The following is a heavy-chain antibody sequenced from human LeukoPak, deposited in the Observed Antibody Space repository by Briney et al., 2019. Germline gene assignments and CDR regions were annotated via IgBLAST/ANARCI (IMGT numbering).Heavy chain of an antibody. CDR1: GFTFSSYA. CDR2: ISGSGGST. Sequence: GGSLRLSCAASGFTFSSYAMSWVRQAPGKGLEWVSAISGSGGSTYYADSVKGRFTISRDNSKNTLYLQMNSLRAEDTAVYYCAKEGGALLRFGELPIDYWGQGTLVTVSS. CDR3: AKEGGALLRFGELPIDY. V-gene: IGHV3-23*01. D-gene: IGHD3-10*01. J-gene: IGHJ4*02.